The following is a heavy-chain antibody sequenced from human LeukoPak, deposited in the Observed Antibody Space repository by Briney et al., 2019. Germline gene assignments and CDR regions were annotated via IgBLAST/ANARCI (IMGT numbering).Heavy chain of an antibody. D-gene: IGHD5-12*01. V-gene: IGHV3-7*03. CDR3: ATSGYSGYGIDY. CDR1: GFTFSSYW. CDR2: IKQDGSDT. J-gene: IGHJ4*02. Sequence: GGSLRLSCAVSGFTFSSYWMTWVRQAPGKGLEWVANIKQDGSDTYSVDSVKGRFTISRDNAKNSLYLEMNGLRVEDTAVYYCATSGYSGYGIDYWGQGTLVAVSS.